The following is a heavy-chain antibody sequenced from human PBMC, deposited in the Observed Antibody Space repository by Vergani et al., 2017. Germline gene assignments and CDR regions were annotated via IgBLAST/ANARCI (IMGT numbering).Heavy chain of an antibody. CDR2: INPSGGHT. D-gene: IGHD3-9*01. J-gene: IGHJ4*02. Sequence: QVQVVQSGAEVKKSGASVKVSCKTPGYTFSNYYMHWVRQAPGQGLEWMGIINPSGGHTNYAQKFQGRVTMTRDTSTSTVYMELSSLRSEDTARYYCARGYYGILTGYRYWGQGTLVTVSA. CDR3: ARGYYGILTGYRY. V-gene: IGHV1-46*03. CDR1: GYTFSNYY.